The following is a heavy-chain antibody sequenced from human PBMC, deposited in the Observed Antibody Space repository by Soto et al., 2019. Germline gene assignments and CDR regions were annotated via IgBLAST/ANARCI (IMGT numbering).Heavy chain of an antibody. D-gene: IGHD6-19*01. CDR2: IKSKTDGGTT. V-gene: IGHV3-15*01. J-gene: IGHJ6*03. CDR3: TTVRVGYSSGWWSSPYYMDV. Sequence: GGSLRLSCAASGFTFSNAWMSWVRQAPGKGLEWVGRIKSKTDGGTTDYAAPVKGRFTISRDDSKNTLYLQMNSLKTEDTAVYYCTTVRVGYSSGWWSSPYYMDVWGKGTTVTVSS. CDR1: GFTFSNAW.